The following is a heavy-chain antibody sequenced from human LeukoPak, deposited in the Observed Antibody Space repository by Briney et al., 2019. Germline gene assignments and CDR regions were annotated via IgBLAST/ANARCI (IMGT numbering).Heavy chain of an antibody. V-gene: IGHV3-53*01. CDR3: ARTHQYRFDP. CDR2: IYSGGST. D-gene: IGHD3-16*02. CDR1: GFTFSSYA. Sequence: SGGSLRLSCAASGFTFSSYAMSWVRQAPGKGLEWVSVIYSGGSTYYADSVKGRFTISRDNSKNTLYLQMNSLRAEDTAVYYCARTHQYRFDPWGQGTLVAVSS. J-gene: IGHJ5*02.